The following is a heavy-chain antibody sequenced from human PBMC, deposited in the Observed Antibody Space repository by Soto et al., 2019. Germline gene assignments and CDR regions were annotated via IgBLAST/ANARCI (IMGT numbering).Heavy chain of an antibody. V-gene: IGHV4-4*01. J-gene: IGHJ4*02. D-gene: IGHD6-13*01. CDR1: SGSISSSNW. CDR3: ARGPYSSSWHSREFDY. CDR2: IYHSGST. Sequence: QVQLQESGPGLVKPSGTLSLTCAVSSGSISSSNWWSWVRQPPGKGLEWIGEIYHSGSTNYNPSLMSRVTISVDKSKNQFSLKLSSVTAADTAVYCGARGPYSSSWHSREFDYWGQGTLVTVSS.